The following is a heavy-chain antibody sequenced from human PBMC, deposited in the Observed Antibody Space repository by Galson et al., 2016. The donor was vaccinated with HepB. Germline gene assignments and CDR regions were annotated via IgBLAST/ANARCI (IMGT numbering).Heavy chain of an antibody. J-gene: IGHJ6*02. D-gene: IGHD3-3*01. CDR2: ISGSGGST. Sequence: SLRLSCAASGFTFSSYAMSWVRQAPGKGLEWVSAISGSGGSTYYADSVKGRFTISRDNSKNTLYLQMNSLRAEDTAVYYCANDLGFLEWLFFDSYYYYGMDVWGQGPTVTVSS. V-gene: IGHV3-23*01. CDR3: ANDLGFLEWLFFDSYYYYGMDV. CDR1: GFTFSSYA.